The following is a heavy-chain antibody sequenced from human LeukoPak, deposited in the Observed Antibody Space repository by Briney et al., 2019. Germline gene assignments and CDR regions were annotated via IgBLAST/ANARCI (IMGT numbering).Heavy chain of an antibody. V-gene: IGHV3-30*18. J-gene: IGHJ4*02. CDR3: AKEGSGSGELDY. CDR2: ISYDGSNK. Sequence: GRSLRLSCAASGFTFSSYGMHWVRQAPGKGLEWVAVISYDGSNKYYADSVKGRFTISRDNSKNTLYLQMNSLRAEDTAVYYCAKEGSGSGELDYWDQGTLVTVSS. D-gene: IGHD1-26*01. CDR1: GFTFSSYG.